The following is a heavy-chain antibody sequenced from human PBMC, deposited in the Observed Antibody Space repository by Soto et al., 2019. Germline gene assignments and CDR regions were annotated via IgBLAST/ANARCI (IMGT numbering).Heavy chain of an antibody. CDR2: IKSKTDGGTT. Sequence: GGSLRLSCAVSGFTFSNAWMSWVRQAPGKGLEWVGRIKSKTDGGTTDYAAPVKGRFTISRDDSKNTLYLQMNSLKTEDTAVYYCTTDPVVTPPRDYWGQGTLVTVSS. D-gene: IGHD2-15*01. CDR3: TTDPVVTPPRDY. J-gene: IGHJ4*02. CDR1: GFTFSNAW. V-gene: IGHV3-15*01.